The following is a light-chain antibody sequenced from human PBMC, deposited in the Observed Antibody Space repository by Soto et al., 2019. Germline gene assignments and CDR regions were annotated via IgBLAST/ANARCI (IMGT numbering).Light chain of an antibody. V-gene: IGKV3-20*01. CDR2: GAS. CDR1: QSVSSRF. J-gene: IGKJ2*01. Sequence: EIVLTQSPGTLSLSPGERATLSCRASQSVSSRFLAWYQQRPGQAPRLLIYGASSRATGIPDRFSVSGSGTDLTLPISRLEPEDFAVYYCQQYGSSPTFGQGTKLEIK. CDR3: QQYGSSPT.